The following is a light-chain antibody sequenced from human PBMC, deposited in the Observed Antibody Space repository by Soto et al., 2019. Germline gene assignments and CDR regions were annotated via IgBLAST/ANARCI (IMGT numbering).Light chain of an antibody. J-gene: IGLJ1*01. CDR1: SSNIGGNS. V-gene: IGLV1-51*01. CDR3: GSWDSSMSAYV. CDR2: DDN. Sequence: QSVLTQPPSVSAAPGQKVTISCSGSSSNIGGNSVSWYQQLPGIAPKLLIYDDNKRPSGIPDRFSGSKSGTSATLGITGFQTGEEADYYCGSWDSSMSAYVFGTGTKVNVL.